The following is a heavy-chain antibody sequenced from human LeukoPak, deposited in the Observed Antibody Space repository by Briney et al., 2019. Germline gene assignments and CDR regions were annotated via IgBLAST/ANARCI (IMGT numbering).Heavy chain of an antibody. J-gene: IGHJ4*02. CDR3: ARDRAWDYLDS. Sequence: GKSLRLSCVVSDFTLSNHGMHWVRQAPSKGLEWVAVISFDGRKKSYADSVKGRFTISRDNSKNTLYLQMDSLRVEDTAIYYCARDRAWDYLDSWDQGPLVTVSS. D-gene: IGHD1-26*01. V-gene: IGHV3-30*03. CDR1: DFTLSNHG. CDR2: ISFDGRKK.